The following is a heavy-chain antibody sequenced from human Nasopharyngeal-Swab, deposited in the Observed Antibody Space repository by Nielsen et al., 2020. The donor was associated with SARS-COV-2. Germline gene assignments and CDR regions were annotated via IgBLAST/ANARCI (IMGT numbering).Heavy chain of an antibody. CDR1: GFNFSSYA. D-gene: IGHD6-13*01. Sequence: GESLKISCAASGFNFSSYAMSWVRQAPGKGLEWVSVIYSGGSSTYYADSVKGRFTISRDKSKNTLYLQMNSLRAEDTAVYYCAKGGAAAGPDPYYYYGMDVWGQGTTVTVSS. CDR3: AKGGAAAGPDPYYYYGMDV. J-gene: IGHJ6*02. V-gene: IGHV3-23*03. CDR2: IYSGGSST.